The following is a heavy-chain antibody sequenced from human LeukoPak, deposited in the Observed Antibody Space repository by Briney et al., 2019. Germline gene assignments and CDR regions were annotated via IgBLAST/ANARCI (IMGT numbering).Heavy chain of an antibody. CDR1: GGSISSYY. D-gene: IGHD4-17*01. CDR2: IYTSGST. V-gene: IGHV4-4*07. CDR3: ARDRGSCGDYVAFDI. Sequence: PSETLSLTCTVSGGSISSYYWSWIRQPAGKGLEWIGRIYTSGSTNYNPSLKSRVTMSVDTSKNQFSLKLSSVTAADTAVYYCARDRGSCGDYVAFDIWGQGTMVTVSS. J-gene: IGHJ3*02.